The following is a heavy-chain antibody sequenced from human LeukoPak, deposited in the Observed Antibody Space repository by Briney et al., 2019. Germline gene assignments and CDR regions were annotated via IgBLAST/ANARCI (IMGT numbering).Heavy chain of an antibody. J-gene: IGHJ3*02. V-gene: IGHV3-48*03. CDR1: GFTFSSYE. Sequence: GGSLRLSCAASGFTFSSYEMNWVRQAPGKGLEWVSYISSSGSTIYYADSVKGRFTISRDNAKNSLYLQMNSLTAEDTAVYHCAKDPNGDHIGAFDMWGQGTMVTVSS. CDR3: AKDPNGDHIGAFDM. CDR2: ISSSGSTI. D-gene: IGHD4-17*01.